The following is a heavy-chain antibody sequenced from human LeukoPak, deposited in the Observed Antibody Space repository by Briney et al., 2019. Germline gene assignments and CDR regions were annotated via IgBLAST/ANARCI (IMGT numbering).Heavy chain of an antibody. D-gene: IGHD2-15*01. J-gene: IGHJ6*03. CDR3: AKVGCVVTSCFSLALRAHYCFYYMDV. CDR1: VFTFSDYA. CDR2: ISHTGAST. Sequence: GASLRLSCTASVFTFSDYAMHCVRQAPGKGLEWVTSISHTGASTYYADSVKGCFTISRDNAALHLQMSRLRADVSAMYFCAKVGCVVTSCFSLALRAHYCFYYMDVWGKGTAVTVSS. V-gene: IGHV3-23*01.